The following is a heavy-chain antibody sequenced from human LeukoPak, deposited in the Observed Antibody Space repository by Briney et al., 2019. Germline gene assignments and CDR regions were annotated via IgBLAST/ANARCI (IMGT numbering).Heavy chain of an antibody. CDR1: GGSISSGSYY. V-gene: IGHV4-61*02. D-gene: IGHD2-2*02. J-gene: IGHJ4*02. CDR2: IYTSGST. CDR3: ASVDVVVPAAIVY. Sequence: SETLSLTCTVSGGSISSGSYYWSWIRQPAGKGLEWIGRIYTSGSTNYNPSLKSRVTISVDTSKNQFSLKLSSVTAADTAVYYCASVDVVVPAAIVYWGQGTLVTVSS.